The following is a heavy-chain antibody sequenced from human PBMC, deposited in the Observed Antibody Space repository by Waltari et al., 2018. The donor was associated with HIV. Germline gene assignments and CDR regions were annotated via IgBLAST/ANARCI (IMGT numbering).Heavy chain of an antibody. Sequence: QVQLQESGPGLVKPSETLSLTCTVSGGSIGSYFWSWIRQSPGKGLEWIAYVYHTGRMSYNPALKSRVTLSVDTPKNQFSLKVNSVTAADTAVYYCARGGYSVDGDFDHWGQGILVAVSS. CDR2: VYHTGRM. CDR3: ARGGYSVDGDFDH. CDR1: GGSIGSYF. V-gene: IGHV4-59*01. D-gene: IGHD1-26*01. J-gene: IGHJ4*02.